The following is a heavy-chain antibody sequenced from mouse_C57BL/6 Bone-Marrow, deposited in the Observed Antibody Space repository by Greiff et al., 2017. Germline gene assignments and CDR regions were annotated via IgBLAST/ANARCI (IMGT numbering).Heavy chain of an antibody. CDR2: IDPENGDP. V-gene: IGHV14-4*01. D-gene: IGHD2-4*01. Sequence: EVQLQQSGAELVRPGASVKLSCTASGFNIKDDYMHWVKQRPEQGLEWIGWIDPENGDPEYASQFQGKATITAYTSSNTAYLQLSSLTSEDTAVYYCTGDYDYEFDYWGQGTTLTVSS. CDR3: TGDYDYEFDY. J-gene: IGHJ2*01. CDR1: GFNIKDDY.